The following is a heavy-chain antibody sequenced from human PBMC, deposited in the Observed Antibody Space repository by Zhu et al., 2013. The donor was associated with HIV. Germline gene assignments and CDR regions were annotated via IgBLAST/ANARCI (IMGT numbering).Heavy chain of an antibody. CDR1: GDSITRAGYY. CDR2: MYYSGNP. CDR3: ARAPRGQKIFEY. D-gene: IGHD5-12*01. Sequence: QVQLQESGPGLVKPSQTLSLTCTVSGDSITRAGYYWTWIRQHPEKGLEWIGYMYYSGNPVYNPSLKSRLTISMDTSENQFSLNVNSVTAADTAIYYCARAPRGQKIFEYWGQGTLVTVSS. J-gene: IGHJ4*02. V-gene: IGHV4-31*03.